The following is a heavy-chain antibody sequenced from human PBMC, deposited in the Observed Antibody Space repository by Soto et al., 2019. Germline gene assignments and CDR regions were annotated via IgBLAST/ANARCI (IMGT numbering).Heavy chain of an antibody. CDR1: GFTFSSYG. J-gene: IGHJ6*02. Sequence: GGSLRLSCAASGFTFSSYGMHWVRQAPGKGLEWVAVISYDGSNKYYADSVKGRFTISRDNSKNTLYLQMNSLRAEDTAVYYCAAPQGGRGRYYYGMDVWGQGTTVTVSS. CDR2: ISYDGSNK. CDR3: AAPQGGRGRYYYGMDV. V-gene: IGHV3-30*03. D-gene: IGHD1-26*01.